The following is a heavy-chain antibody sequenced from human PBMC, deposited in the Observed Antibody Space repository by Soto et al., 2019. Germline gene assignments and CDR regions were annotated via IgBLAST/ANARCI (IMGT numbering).Heavy chain of an antibody. D-gene: IGHD2-15*01. J-gene: IGHJ4*02. CDR1: GGSISSYY. V-gene: IGHV4-59*08. CDR3: ARQETYCSGGSCYGYFDY. CDR2: IYYSGST. Sequence: SETLSLTCTVSGGSISSYYWSWIRQPPGKGLEWIGYIYYSGSTNYNPSLKSRVTISVDTSKNQFSLKLSSVTAADTAVYYCARQETYCSGGSCYGYFDYWGQGTLVTVSS.